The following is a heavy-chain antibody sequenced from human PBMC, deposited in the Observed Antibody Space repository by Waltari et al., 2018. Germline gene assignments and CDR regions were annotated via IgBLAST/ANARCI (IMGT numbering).Heavy chain of an antibody. J-gene: IGHJ4*02. D-gene: IGHD6-6*01. CDR3: ARISSTATRDS. V-gene: IGHV3-7*01. CDR1: GFTFSGYW. Sequence: EVQLVESGGGLVQPGGSMRLSCAASGFTFSGYWMSWVRQAPGKGLGWVANIKEDGSEKSYVDSVKGRFTISRDNAKNSLSLQMNSMRAEDTAVYYCARISSTATRDSWGRGTLVTVSS. CDR2: IKEDGSEK.